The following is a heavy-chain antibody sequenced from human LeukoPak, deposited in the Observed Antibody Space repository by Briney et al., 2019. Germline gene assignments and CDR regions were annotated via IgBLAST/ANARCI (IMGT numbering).Heavy chain of an antibody. Sequence: PGGSLRLSCVASGFTFSSYSMNWVRQAPGKGLEWVSSISSSSSYIYYADSVKGRFTISRDNAKNSLYLQMNSLRAEDTAVYYCARDLREFGEYPGDDLFDPWGQGTLVTVSS. CDR2: ISSSSSYI. D-gene: IGHD3-10*01. J-gene: IGHJ5*02. CDR1: GFTFSSYS. CDR3: ARDLREFGEYPGDDLFDP. V-gene: IGHV3-21*01.